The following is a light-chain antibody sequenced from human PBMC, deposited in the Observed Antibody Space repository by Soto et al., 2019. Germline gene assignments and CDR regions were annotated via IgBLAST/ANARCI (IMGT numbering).Light chain of an antibody. J-gene: IGKJ1*01. Sequence: QIAQASSGLSAPVGERVTMTCRASRSVDLWLAWYQQKPGKAPKLLIYKASTLKSGVPSRFSGSGSGTEFTLTISSLQPDDFATYYCQHYNSYSEAFGQGTKVDIK. CDR2: KAS. CDR3: QHYNSYSEA. CDR1: RSVDLW. V-gene: IGKV1-5*03.